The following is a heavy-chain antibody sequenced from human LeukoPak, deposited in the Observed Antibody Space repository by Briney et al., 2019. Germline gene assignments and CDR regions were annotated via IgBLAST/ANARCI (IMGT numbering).Heavy chain of an antibody. CDR1: GFTFSSYR. D-gene: IGHD2-15*01. Sequence: AAESLSLSCAASGFTFSSYRMSWVCQAPPQGMERVANIKQDGSEKYYVDYVKGRFTISRDNANTSLYLQMNGLRAEDTAVYYCARIVVVAAEVDYWGKGTLVTVSS. CDR2: IKQDGSEK. J-gene: IGHJ4*02. V-gene: IGHV3-7*01. CDR3: ARIVVVAAEVDY.